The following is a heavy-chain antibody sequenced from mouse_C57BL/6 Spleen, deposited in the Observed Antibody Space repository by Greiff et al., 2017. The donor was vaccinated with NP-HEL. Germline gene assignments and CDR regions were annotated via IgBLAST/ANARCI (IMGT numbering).Heavy chain of an antibody. CDR1: GYSFTGYY. Sequence: EVQLQQSGPELVKPGASVKISCKASGYSFTGYYMNWVKQSPEKSLEWIGEINPSTGGTTYNQKFKAKATLTVDKSSSTAYMQLKSLTSEDSAVYYCARDYYGTAMDDWGQGTSVTVSS. D-gene: IGHD1-1*01. V-gene: IGHV1-42*01. CDR2: INPSTGGT. CDR3: ARDYYGTAMDD. J-gene: IGHJ4*01.